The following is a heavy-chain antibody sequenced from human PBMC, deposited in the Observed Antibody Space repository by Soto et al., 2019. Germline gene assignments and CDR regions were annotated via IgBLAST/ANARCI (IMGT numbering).Heavy chain of an antibody. CDR3: AGHGMVVTAIRPDNWFDP. V-gene: IGHV4-39*01. Sequence: QLQLPESGPGLVKPSETLSLTCTVSGGSISSSSYYWGWIRQPPGKGLEWIGSIYYSGSTYYNPSLNSHVTISVDTSKNQFSLKLSSVTAADAAVDYCAGHGMVVTAIRPDNWFDPWGQGTLVTVSS. CDR2: IYYSGST. CDR1: GGSISSSSYY. D-gene: IGHD2-21*02. J-gene: IGHJ5*02.